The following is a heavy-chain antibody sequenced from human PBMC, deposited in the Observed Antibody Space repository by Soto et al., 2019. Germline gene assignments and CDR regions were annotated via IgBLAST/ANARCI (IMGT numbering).Heavy chain of an antibody. Sequence: PGGSLRISCAASGFTFSSYAMSWVRQAPGKGLEWVSAISGSGGSTYYADSVKGRFTISRDNSKNTLYLQMNSLRAEDTAVYYFANFRGYSSGWDYFDYWSQGTLGTVSS. CDR1: GFTFSSYA. CDR2: ISGSGGST. J-gene: IGHJ4*02. CDR3: ANFRGYSSGWDYFDY. D-gene: IGHD6-25*01. V-gene: IGHV3-23*01.